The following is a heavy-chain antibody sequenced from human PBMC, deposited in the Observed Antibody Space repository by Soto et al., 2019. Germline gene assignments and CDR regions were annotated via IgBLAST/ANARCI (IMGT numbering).Heavy chain of an antibody. CDR3: AKDGWAVAGTGDY. V-gene: IGHV3-23*01. Sequence: GSLRVSFSASGFAFGSYAMIRVRQAPGKGLEWVSAISGSGGSTYYADSVKGRFTISRGNSKNTLYLQMNSLRAEDTAVYYCAKDGWAVAGTGDYWGQGTMVTVSS. CDR1: GFAFGSYA. J-gene: IGHJ4*02. D-gene: IGHD6-19*01. CDR2: ISGSGGST.